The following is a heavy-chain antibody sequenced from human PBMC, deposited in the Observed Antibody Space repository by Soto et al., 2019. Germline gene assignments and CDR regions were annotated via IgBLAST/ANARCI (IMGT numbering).Heavy chain of an antibody. CDR1: GFTFSGYE. Sequence: EVQLVESGGGLVQPGGSLRLSCAASGFTFSGYEMNWVRQAPWKGLRWVSYISSRGYTKYYGDSVKGRFTISRDNAKNSLYLEVNSLRVDDTAVYFCARGTWGQPGVGMDVWGQGTTVTVSS. J-gene: IGHJ6*02. V-gene: IGHV3-48*03. CDR3: ARGTWGQPGVGMDV. D-gene: IGHD3-16*01. CDR2: ISSRGYTK.